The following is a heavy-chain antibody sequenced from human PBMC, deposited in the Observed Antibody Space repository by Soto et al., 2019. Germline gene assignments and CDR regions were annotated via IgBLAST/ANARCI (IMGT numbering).Heavy chain of an antibody. Sequence: GGSLTLSCVSSGFNFSTYAMSWVRQAPGKGLEWVSALTPSGGEKYYADSVKGRFTISRDNSKNTLYLQMNSLRAEDTAVYYCARESGVVVPAAYGFDYWGQGTLVTVSS. CDR2: LTPSGGEK. CDR1: GFNFSTYA. CDR3: ARESGVVVPAAYGFDY. J-gene: IGHJ4*02. V-gene: IGHV3-23*01. D-gene: IGHD2-2*01.